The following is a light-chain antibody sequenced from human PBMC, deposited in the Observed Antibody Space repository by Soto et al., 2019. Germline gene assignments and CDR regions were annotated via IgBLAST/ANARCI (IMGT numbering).Light chain of an antibody. CDR3: QAWDTSAVL. V-gene: IGLV3-1*01. Sequence: SYELTQPPSVSVSPRQTASISCSGDELGDKYASRYQQKPGQAPVLIMYQDTKRPSGIPERFSGSNSGNTATLTISGTQAMDEADYYCQAWDTSAVLFGGGTKLTVL. CDR1: ELGDKY. CDR2: QDT. J-gene: IGLJ2*01.